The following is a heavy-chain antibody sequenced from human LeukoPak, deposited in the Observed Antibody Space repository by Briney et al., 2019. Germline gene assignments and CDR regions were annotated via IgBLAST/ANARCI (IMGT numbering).Heavy chain of an antibody. V-gene: IGHV4-34*01. CDR3: ARIYSSSWYPAIDY. CDR2: INHSGST. CDR1: GGSFSGYY. J-gene: IGHJ4*02. Sequence: PSETLSLTCAVYGGSFSGYYWSWIRQPPGKGLEWIGEINHSGSTNYNPSLKSRVTIPVDTSKNQFSLKLSSVTAADTAAYYCARIYSSSWYPAIDYWGQGTLVTVSS. D-gene: IGHD6-13*01.